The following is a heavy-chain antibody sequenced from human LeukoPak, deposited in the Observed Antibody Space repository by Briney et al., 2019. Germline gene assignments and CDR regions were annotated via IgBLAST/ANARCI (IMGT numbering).Heavy chain of an antibody. J-gene: IGHJ4*02. CDR3: AKDHYGDYDIDC. D-gene: IGHD4-17*01. Sequence: PGGCLRLSCAASGFTFSSYGMSWVRQAPGKGLEWDSVISGSGGNTYYADSVKGRFTISRDNSKNTLYLQLNSLRAEDTAVYYCAKDHYGDYDIDCWGQGTLVTVSS. CDR1: GFTFSSYG. V-gene: IGHV3-23*01. CDR2: ISGSGGNT.